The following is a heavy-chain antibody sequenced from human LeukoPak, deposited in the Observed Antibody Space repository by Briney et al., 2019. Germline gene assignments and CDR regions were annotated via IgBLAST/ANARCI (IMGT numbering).Heavy chain of an antibody. CDR3: AKDKRVIWSGYDFDY. D-gene: IGHD5-12*01. Sequence: GGSLRLSCAASGFTFSGYGMHWVRQAPGKGLEWVAVIWYDGSNKYYADSVKGRFTISRDNSKNTLYLQMNSLRAEDTAVYYCAKDKRVIWSGYDFDYWGQGTLVTVSS. V-gene: IGHV3-33*06. J-gene: IGHJ4*02. CDR2: IWYDGSNK. CDR1: GFTFSGYG.